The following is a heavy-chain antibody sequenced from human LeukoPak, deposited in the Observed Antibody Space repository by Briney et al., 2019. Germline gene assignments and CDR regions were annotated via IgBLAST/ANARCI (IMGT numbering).Heavy chain of an antibody. CDR1: GVSISSGTYY. J-gene: IGHJ5*02. CDR3: ARHHASLNWFDT. Sequence: SETLSLTCAVSGVSISSGTYYWDWLRQAPGKGLEWIGNVNHGWITYYTPSFKSRVTMSVDTSKNQSSLRLTSLTAAGTAVYYCARHHASLNWFDTWGQGILVTVSP. V-gene: IGHV4-39*01. CDR2: VNHGWIT.